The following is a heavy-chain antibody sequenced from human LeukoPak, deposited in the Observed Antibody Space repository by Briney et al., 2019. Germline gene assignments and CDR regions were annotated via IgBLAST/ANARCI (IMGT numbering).Heavy chain of an antibody. CDR2: IYYSGST. CDR1: GGSISSSSYY. D-gene: IGHD4-17*01. CDR3: ARAGTNLGDYDY. Sequence: SETLSLTCTVSGGSISSSSYYWGWIRQPPGKGLEWIGSIYYSGSTYYNPSLKSRVTISVDTSKNEFSLKLSSVTAADTAVYYCARAGTNLGDYDYWGQGTLVTVSS. J-gene: IGHJ4*02. V-gene: IGHV4-39*07.